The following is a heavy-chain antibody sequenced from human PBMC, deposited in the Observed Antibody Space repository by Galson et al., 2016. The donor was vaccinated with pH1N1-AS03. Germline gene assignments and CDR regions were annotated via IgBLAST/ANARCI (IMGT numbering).Heavy chain of an antibody. Sequence: SVKVSCKASGGTFSTYAISWVRQAPGQGLEWMGGIIPILGAALYAQKFQGRLTIPADESTTTSYMDLSSLTSEDTAIYYCARGGEEVPGLFHRKGTFSWFDPWGQGTLVTVSA. D-gene: IGHD3-22*01. J-gene: IGHJ5*02. CDR1: GGTFSTYA. V-gene: IGHV1-69*13. CDR2: IIPILGAA. CDR3: ARGGEEVPGLFHRKGTFSWFDP.